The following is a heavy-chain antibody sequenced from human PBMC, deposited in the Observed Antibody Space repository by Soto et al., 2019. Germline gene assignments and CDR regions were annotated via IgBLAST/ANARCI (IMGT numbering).Heavy chain of an antibody. Sequence: QVQLVESGGGVVQPGRSLRLSCAASGFTFSSYGMHWVRQAPGKGLEWVAIISYDGSNKYYADSVKGRFTISRDNSKNTLYLKMNSLRAEDTAVYYCASDGGYSYGYYFDYWGQGTLVTVSS. J-gene: IGHJ4*02. D-gene: IGHD5-18*01. CDR3: ASDGGYSYGYYFDY. CDR1: GFTFSSYG. V-gene: IGHV3-30*03. CDR2: ISYDGSNK.